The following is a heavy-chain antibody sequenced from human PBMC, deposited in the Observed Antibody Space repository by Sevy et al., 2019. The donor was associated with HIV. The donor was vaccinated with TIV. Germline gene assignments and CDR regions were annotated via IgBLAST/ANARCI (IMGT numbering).Heavy chain of an antibody. CDR2: IIPIFGTA. V-gene: IGHV1-69*13. Sequence: ASVKVSCKASGGTFSSYAXXXXXXXXGQGLEWMGGIIPIFGTANYAQKFQGRVTITADESTSTAYMELSSLRSEDTAVYYCALGHGSGSNWFDPWGQGTLVTVSS. CDR3: ALGHGSGSNWFDP. D-gene: IGHD3-10*01. CDR1: GGTFSSYA. J-gene: IGHJ5*02.